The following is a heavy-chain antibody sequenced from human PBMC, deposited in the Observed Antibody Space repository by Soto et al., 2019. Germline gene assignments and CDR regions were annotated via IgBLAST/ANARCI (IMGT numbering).Heavy chain of an antibody. CDR1: GYTFTSYG. D-gene: IGHD3-16*01. J-gene: IGHJ6*02. CDR3: AREWRGKKANYYGMDV. CDR2: ISAYNGNT. Sequence: QVQLVQSGAEVKKPGASVKVSCKASGYTFTSYGISWVRQAPGQGLEWMGWISAYNGNTNYAQKLQGRVTMTTDTYTSTAYMELRSLRSDDTAVYYCAREWRGKKANYYGMDVWGQGTTVTVSS. V-gene: IGHV1-18*04.